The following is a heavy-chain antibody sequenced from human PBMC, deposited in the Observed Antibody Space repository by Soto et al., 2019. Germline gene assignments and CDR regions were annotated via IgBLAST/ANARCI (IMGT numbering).Heavy chain of an antibody. Sequence: LRLSCAASGFTVSSNYMSWVRQAPGKGLEWVSVIYSGGSTYYADSVKGRFTISRDNSKNTLYLQMNSLRAEDTAVYYCARDGDYYYGMDVWGQGTTVTVSS. J-gene: IGHJ6*02. D-gene: IGHD3-3*01. CDR1: GFTVSSNY. V-gene: IGHV3-53*01. CDR2: IYSGGST. CDR3: ARDGDYYYGMDV.